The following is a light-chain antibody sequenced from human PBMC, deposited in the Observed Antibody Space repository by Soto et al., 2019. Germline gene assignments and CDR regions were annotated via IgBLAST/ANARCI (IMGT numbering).Light chain of an antibody. CDR2: DTS. CDR3: QQRNSWPPTFT. J-gene: IGKJ5*01. V-gene: IGKV3D-20*02. Sequence: EIGLSQSPGTVSLSPGERATLYCRASQSISSSYFGWYQQKPGQAPRLLIYDTSIRATGIPARFSGSGSGTDFTLTISSLEPEDFAVYYCQQRNSWPPTFTFGQGTLLEI. CDR1: QSISSSY.